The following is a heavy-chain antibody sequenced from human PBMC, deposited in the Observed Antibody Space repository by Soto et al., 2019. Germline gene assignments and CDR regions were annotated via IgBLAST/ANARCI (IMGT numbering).Heavy chain of an antibody. D-gene: IGHD2-2*01. Sequence: SETLSLTCTVSGGSVSSGSYYWSWIRQPPGKGLEWIGYIYYSGSTYYNPSLKSRVTISVDTSKNQFSLKLSSVTAADTAVYYCARDPGVDVPVFGGRGSYGGMDVWGQGTTVTVSS. J-gene: IGHJ6*02. CDR3: ARDPGVDVPVFGGRGSYGGMDV. V-gene: IGHV4-61*01. CDR2: IYYSGST. CDR1: GGSVSSGSYY.